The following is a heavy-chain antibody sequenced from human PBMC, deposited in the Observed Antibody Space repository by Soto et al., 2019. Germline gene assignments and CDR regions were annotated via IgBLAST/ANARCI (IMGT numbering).Heavy chain of an antibody. V-gene: IGHV3-53*01. J-gene: IGHJ6*02. D-gene: IGHD3-3*01. Sequence: PGGSLRLSCAASGFTVSSNYMSWVRLSPGKGLEWVSVIYSGGSTYYADSVKGRFTISRDNSKNTLYLQMNSLRAEDTAVYYCARLVTIFGVVIHGMDVWGQGTTVTVSS. CDR2: IYSGGST. CDR3: ARLVTIFGVVIHGMDV. CDR1: GFTVSSNY.